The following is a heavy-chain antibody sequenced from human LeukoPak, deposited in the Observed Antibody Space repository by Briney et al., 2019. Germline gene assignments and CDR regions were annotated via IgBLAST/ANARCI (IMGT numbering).Heavy chain of an antibody. V-gene: IGHV3-74*01. D-gene: IGHD1-1*01. CDR3: VKDHTGEQDK. CDR2: MYGDMSDI. Sequence: PGGSLRLSCEASGFTLSNSWIHWVRQIPGKGLVWVSRMYGDMSDISYADSVKGRFTISRDNAKNTLYLQMNSLRGEDTAMYYCVKDHTGEQDKWGQGTLVTVSS. CDR1: GFTLSNSW. J-gene: IGHJ4*02.